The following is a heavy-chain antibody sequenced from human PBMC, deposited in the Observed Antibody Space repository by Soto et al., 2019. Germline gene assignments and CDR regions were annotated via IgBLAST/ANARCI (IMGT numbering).Heavy chain of an antibody. V-gene: IGHV3-33*01. D-gene: IGHD6-6*01. Sequence: GGSLRLSCAASGFTFSSYGMHWVRQAPGKGLEWVAVIWYDGSNKYYADSVKGRFTISRDNSKNTLYLQMNSLRAEDTAVYYCARRGKRSYSNSAYYYYMDVWGKGTTVTVSS. CDR1: GFTFSSYG. CDR2: IWYDGSNK. CDR3: ARRGKRSYSNSAYYYYMDV. J-gene: IGHJ6*03.